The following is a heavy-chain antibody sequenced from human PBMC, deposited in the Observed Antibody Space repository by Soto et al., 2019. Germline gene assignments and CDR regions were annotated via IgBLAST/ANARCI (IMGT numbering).Heavy chain of an antibody. CDR1: GSTLKNYQ. Sequence: CVSLRLSGSASGSTLKNYQIHLFQHSPLHRLAGVSVIYSGGVTYYPDSVKGRFTIIRDTSRNTVYLQMNSLRADDTAIYYCARDPSTTGYYGLDVWGQGTTVTVSS. CDR3: ARDPSTTGYYGLDV. V-gene: IGHV3-53*01. J-gene: IGHJ6*02. CDR2: IYSGGVT.